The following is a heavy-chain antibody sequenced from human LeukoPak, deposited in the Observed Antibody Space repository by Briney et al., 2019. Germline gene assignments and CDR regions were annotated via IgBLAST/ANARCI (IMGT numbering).Heavy chain of an antibody. V-gene: IGHV3-7*01. J-gene: IGHJ6*03. CDR2: IKQDGSEK. Sequence: GGSLRLSCAASGFTFSSYWMSWVRQAPGKGLEWVANIKQDGSEKYYVDSVKGRFTISRDNAKNSLYLQMNSLRAEDTAVYYCARVRYGSGSLYYYYYYMDVWGKGTTVTISS. CDR3: ARVRYGSGSLYYYYYYMDV. CDR1: GFTFSSYW. D-gene: IGHD3-10*01.